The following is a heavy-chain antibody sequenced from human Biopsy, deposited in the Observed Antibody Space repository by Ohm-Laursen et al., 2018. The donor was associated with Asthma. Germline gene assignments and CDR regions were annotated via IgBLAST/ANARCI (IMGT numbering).Heavy chain of an antibody. CDR3: AREVSTVDYGYYYFAMDV. D-gene: IGHD4-17*01. V-gene: IGHV1-69*01. CDR2: LIPVLGTA. Sequence: ESSVKVSCNASGDSLGSFINYAISWVRQAPRQGLEWMGGLIPVLGTADYAPMFEGRVTITADESTSTAYMELSSLRSEDSAVYYCAREVSTVDYGYYYFAMDVWGQGTTVTVSS. CDR1: GDSLGSFINYA. J-gene: IGHJ6*02.